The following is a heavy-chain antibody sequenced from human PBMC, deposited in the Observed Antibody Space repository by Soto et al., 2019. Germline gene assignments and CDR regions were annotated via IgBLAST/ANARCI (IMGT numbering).Heavy chain of an antibody. CDR2: IIPSGGST. CDR1: GGTSSNYV. D-gene: IGHD4-4*01. Sequence: ASVKLSCKACGGTSSNYVISWVRQAPRQGLEWMGIIIPSGGSTSYAQKFQGRVTMTRDTSTSTVYMELSSLRSEDTAVYYCARDIGDYSNYYYYGMDVWGQGTTVTVSS. J-gene: IGHJ6*02. V-gene: IGHV1-46*01. CDR3: ARDIGDYSNYYYYGMDV.